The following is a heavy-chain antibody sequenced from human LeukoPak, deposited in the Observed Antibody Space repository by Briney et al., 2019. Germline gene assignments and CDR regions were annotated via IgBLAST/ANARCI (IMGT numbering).Heavy chain of an antibody. V-gene: IGHV3-21*01. Sequence: GGSLRLSCAASGFTFSDYSMNWVRQAPGKGLEWVSSISSAGSYMYYADSLKGRFTISRDNAKNSLFLQMDSLRAEDTAMYYCARWVNSGSYRKYYGMDVWGQGTTVTVSS. CDR2: ISSAGSYM. CDR3: ARWVNSGSYRKYYGMDV. D-gene: IGHD1-26*01. J-gene: IGHJ6*02. CDR1: GFTFSDYS.